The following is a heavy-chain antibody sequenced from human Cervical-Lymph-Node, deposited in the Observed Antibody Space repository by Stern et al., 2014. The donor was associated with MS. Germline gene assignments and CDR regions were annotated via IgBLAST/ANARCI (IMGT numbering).Heavy chain of an antibody. Sequence: QVQLVESGAEVKKPGASVKVSCKAAGYSFTTYYMHWVRQAPGKGLEWMGIIIPNGGSTTYAQIFQGRVAMTSDTSTTTVYMELSGLRSEDTAVYYCARDLLLKSSYGMDVWGQGTTVTVSS. CDR2: IIPNGGST. V-gene: IGHV1-46*03. J-gene: IGHJ6*02. D-gene: IGHD2-21*02. CDR3: ARDLLLKSSYGMDV. CDR1: GYSFTTYY.